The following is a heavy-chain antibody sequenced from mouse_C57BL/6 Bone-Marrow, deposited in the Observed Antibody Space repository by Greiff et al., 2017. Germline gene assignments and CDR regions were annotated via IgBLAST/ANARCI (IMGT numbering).Heavy chain of an antibody. CDR1: GFTFSDYG. CDR3: ARLPIVRAY. J-gene: IGHJ3*01. Sequence: EVKLMESGGGLVKPGGSLKLSCAASGFTFSDYGMHWVRQAPEKGLEWVAYISSGSSTIYYADTVKGRFTISRDNAKNTLVLQMTSLRSEDTAMYYCARLPIVRAYWGQGTLVTVSA. D-gene: IGHD2-5*01. CDR2: ISSGSSTI. V-gene: IGHV5-17*01.